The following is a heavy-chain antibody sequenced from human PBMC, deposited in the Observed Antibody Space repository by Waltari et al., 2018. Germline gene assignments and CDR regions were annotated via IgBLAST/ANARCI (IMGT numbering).Heavy chain of an antibody. CDR3: AGVEGSYYDFWVDY. CDR2: IKQDGSEK. CDR1: GFTFSSYW. V-gene: IGHV3-7*01. J-gene: IGHJ4*02. D-gene: IGHD3-3*01. Sequence: EVQLVESGGGLVQPGGSLRLSCAASGFTFSSYWMSWVRQAPGKGLEWVANIKQDGSEKYYVDSVKGRFTISRDNAKNSLYLQMNSLRAEDTAVYYCAGVEGSYYDFWVDYWGQGTLVTVSS.